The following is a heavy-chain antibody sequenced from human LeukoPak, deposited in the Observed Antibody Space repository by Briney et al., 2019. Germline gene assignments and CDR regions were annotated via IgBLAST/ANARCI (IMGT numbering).Heavy chain of an antibody. Sequence: ASVKVSCKASGYTFTSYARHWVRQAPGQRLEWMGWINAGNGNTKYSQKFQGRVTITRDTSASTAYMELSSLRSEDTAVSYCARDRIAAAVDYWGQGTLVTVSS. CDR1: GYTFTSYA. CDR3: ARDRIAAAVDY. V-gene: IGHV1-3*01. D-gene: IGHD6-13*01. J-gene: IGHJ4*02. CDR2: INAGNGNT.